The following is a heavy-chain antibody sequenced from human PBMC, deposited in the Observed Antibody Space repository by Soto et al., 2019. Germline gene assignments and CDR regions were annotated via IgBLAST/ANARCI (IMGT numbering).Heavy chain of an antibody. D-gene: IGHD6-19*01. CDR1: GYSFTSYW. CDR2: IYPRDSDT. V-gene: IGHV5-51*01. Sequence: PGESLKISYKGSGYSFTSYWIGWVRQMPGKGLEWMGIIYPRDSDTRYSPSFQGQVTISADKSISTAYLQWSSLKASDTAMYYCARRDSRIAVAGLDAFDIWGQGTMVTVSS. J-gene: IGHJ3*02. CDR3: ARRDSRIAVAGLDAFDI.